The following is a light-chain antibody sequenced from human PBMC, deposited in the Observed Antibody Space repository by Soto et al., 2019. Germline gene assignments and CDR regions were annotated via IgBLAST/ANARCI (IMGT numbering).Light chain of an antibody. CDR2: RTS. J-gene: IGKJ3*01. CDR3: QQRDNWPFT. V-gene: IGKV3-15*01. CDR1: QSISSN. Sequence: EIVMTQSPATLSVSPGERATLSCRASQSISSNLAWYQQKPGQAPRLLMFRTSSRATGFPARFSGSGSGTEFNLTISSLQSEDFGVYYCQQRDNWPFTFGPGTTVDIK.